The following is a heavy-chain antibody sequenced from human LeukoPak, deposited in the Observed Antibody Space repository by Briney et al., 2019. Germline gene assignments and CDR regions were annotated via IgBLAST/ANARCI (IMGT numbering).Heavy chain of an antibody. CDR2: ISNDGSST. D-gene: IGHD2-8*01. CDR1: GFTFSSYW. CDR3: AKSLVGVFRGFDP. J-gene: IGHJ5*02. Sequence: GGSLRLSCAASGFTFSSYWMHWVRQAPGKGLVWVSRISNDGSSTVYADSVKGRFTISRDNSKNTLYLQMNSLRAEDTAVYYCAKSLVGVFRGFDPWGQGTLVTVSS. V-gene: IGHV3-74*01.